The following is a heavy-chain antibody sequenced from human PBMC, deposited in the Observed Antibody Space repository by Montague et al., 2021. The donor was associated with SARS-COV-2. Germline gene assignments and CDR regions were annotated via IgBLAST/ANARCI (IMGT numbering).Heavy chain of an antibody. CDR3: ARGIAGTYCGGDCYNNWFDP. Sequence: SETLSLTCTVSGGSISSYYWSWIRQPPGKGLEWIGYVNYSGSTDXXPSLKSRVTISVDTSKNQFSLKLSSVTAADTAVYYCARGIAGTYCGGDCYNNWFDPWGQGTLVTVSS. CDR2: VNYSGST. V-gene: IGHV4-59*01. J-gene: IGHJ5*02. D-gene: IGHD2-21*02. CDR1: GGSISSYY.